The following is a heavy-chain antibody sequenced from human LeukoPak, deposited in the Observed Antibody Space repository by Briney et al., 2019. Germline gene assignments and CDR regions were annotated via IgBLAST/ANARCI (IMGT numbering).Heavy chain of an antibody. CDR1: GFTVATKY. J-gene: IGHJ2*01. D-gene: IGHD3-3*02. CDR2: LYSGDTT. V-gene: IGHV3-53*01. CDR3: ARVGDHFHWYLDL. Sequence: GSLTLSCEASGFTVATKYMNWVRQAPGKGLEWASILYSGDTTYYSDSVKGRFTVSRDSSKNTLYLHINSLRAEDTAVYYCARVGDHFHWYLDLWGRGALVTASS.